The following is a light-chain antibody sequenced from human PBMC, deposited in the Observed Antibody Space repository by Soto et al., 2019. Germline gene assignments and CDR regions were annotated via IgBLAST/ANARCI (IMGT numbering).Light chain of an antibody. CDR2: WAS. Sequence: DIVLTQSPDSLAVSLGERATINCKSSQSVLYNSNNNNYLAWYQQKPGQPPKLLIYWASTRESGVPDRSSGRGSRTDSTITIRNLQAEDVAVYCCQHYYTSPVTFGGGTKVAIK. CDR3: QHYYTSPVT. CDR1: QSVLYNSNNNNY. J-gene: IGKJ4*01. V-gene: IGKV4-1*01.